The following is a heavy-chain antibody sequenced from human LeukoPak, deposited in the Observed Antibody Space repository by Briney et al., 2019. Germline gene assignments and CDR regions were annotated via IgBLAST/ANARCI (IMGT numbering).Heavy chain of an antibody. V-gene: IGHV3-7*01. CDR1: GFPFSVYW. D-gene: IGHD2-2*01. J-gene: IGHJ6*03. CDR3: VGQLLRAV. Sequence: GGSLRLSCTASGFPFSVYWISWVRQAPGKGLEWVGSIKGDGSVQDYADSVKGRFTNSRDNAKNLVYLQMNSLRVDDTAIYYYVGQLLRAVWGKGTTVSV. CDR2: IKGDGSVQ.